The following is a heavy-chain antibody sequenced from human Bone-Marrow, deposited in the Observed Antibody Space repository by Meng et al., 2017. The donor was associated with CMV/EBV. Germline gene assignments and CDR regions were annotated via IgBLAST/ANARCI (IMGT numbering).Heavy chain of an antibody. J-gene: IGHJ6*02. CDR3: AAHIVVVPAADYHYYGMDV. CDR1: GGSISSSSYY. D-gene: IGHD2-2*01. CDR2: IYYSGST. Sequence: SETLSLTCTVSGGSISSSSYYWGWIRQPPGKGLEWIGSIYYSGSTYYNPSLKSRVTISVDTSKNQFSLKLSSVTAADTAVYYCAAHIVVVPAADYHYYGMDVWGQGTTVTVSS. V-gene: IGHV4-39*07.